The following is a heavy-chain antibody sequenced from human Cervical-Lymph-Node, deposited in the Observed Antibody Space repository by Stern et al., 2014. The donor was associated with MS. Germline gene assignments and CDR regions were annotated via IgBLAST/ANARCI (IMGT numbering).Heavy chain of an antibody. CDR2: INPNSGST. J-gene: IGHJ4*02. V-gene: IGHV1-2*06. Sequence: QVQLEESGAEVKKPGASVKVSCKASGYTFTFTDYYIHWVRQAPGQGLEWMGRINPNSGSTKYAQQFQGRVTMTRDTSIGTAYLELRGLRSDDTALYYCARTVRTYFAFNFDFWGQGTLVTVSS. CDR1: GYTFTFTDYY. CDR3: ARTVRTYFAFNFDF. D-gene: IGHD3-9*01.